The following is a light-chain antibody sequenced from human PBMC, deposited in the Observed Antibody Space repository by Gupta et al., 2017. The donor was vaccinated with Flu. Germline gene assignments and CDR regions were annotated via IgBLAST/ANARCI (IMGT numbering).Light chain of an antibody. V-gene: IGLV1-44*01. CDR2: RNN. CDR3: AAWDDSLNGPV. J-gene: IGLJ3*02. CDR1: SSHTRIEA. Sequence: RVTISCSVSSSHTRIEAVNWYQQLPGMAPKLLIYRNNQRPSGVPDRFSGSKSGTSASLAVGGLQAEDEADYYWAAWDDSLNGPVFGGGTKLTVL.